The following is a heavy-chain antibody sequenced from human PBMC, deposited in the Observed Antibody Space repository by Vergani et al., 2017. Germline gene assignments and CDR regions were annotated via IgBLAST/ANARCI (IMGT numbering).Heavy chain of an antibody. CDR3: ARRDSSSPALDY. J-gene: IGHJ4*02. Sequence: EVQMVESGGGLVKPGGSLRLSCVASGFTFSHYSMNWVRQAPGKGLEWVSYISSISTHIYYADSVKGRFTISRANAENSLYLQMSNLRAEDTAVYYCARRDSSSPALDYWGQGTLVTVSS. D-gene: IGHD6-6*01. V-gene: IGHV3-21*01. CDR2: ISSISTHI. CDR1: GFTFSHYS.